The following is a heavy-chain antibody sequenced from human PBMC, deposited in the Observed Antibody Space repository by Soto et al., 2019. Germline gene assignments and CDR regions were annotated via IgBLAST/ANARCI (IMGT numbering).Heavy chain of an antibody. J-gene: IGHJ6*02. CDR3: AKVSFSSSWYYGMDV. D-gene: IGHD6-13*01. CDR2: ISGSGGST. CDR1: GFTFSSYA. Sequence: GGSLRLSCAASGFTFSSYAMSWVRQAPGKGLEWVSAISGSGGSTYYADSVKGRFTISRDNSKNTLYLQMNSLRAEDTAVYYCAKVSFSSSWYYGMDVWGQGTTVTVSS. V-gene: IGHV3-23*01.